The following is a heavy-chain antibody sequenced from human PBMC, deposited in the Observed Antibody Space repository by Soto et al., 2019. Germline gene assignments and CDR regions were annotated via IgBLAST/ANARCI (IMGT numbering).Heavy chain of an antibody. V-gene: IGHV4-59*01. J-gene: IGHJ5*02. CDR2: VRDTGST. D-gene: IGHD3-22*01. Sequence: QVQLQESGPGQVKPSETLSLTCTVSGGSMNIYYWTWIRQPPGKGLEWIGYVRDTGSTNYNPSLTRRVTISIDTSRNQFSLSLSSVTAADTAVYFCARYSPPKKTYDSNPGWFDPWGQGTLVAVSS. CDR3: ARYSPPKKTYDSNPGWFDP. CDR1: GGSMNIYY.